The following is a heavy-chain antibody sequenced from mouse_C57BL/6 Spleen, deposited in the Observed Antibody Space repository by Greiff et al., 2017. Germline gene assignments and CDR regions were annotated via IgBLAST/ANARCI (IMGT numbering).Heavy chain of an antibody. Sequence: QVQLQQSGAELVRPGASVTLSCKASGYTFTDYEMHWVKQTPVHGLEWIGAIDPETGGTAYNQKFKGKGILTADKSSSTAYMELRSLTSEDSAVYYCTRSYYGSSYYFDYWGQGTTLTVSS. J-gene: IGHJ2*01. V-gene: IGHV1-15*01. D-gene: IGHD1-1*01. CDR1: GYTFTDYE. CDR3: TRSYYGSSYYFDY. CDR2: IDPETGGT.